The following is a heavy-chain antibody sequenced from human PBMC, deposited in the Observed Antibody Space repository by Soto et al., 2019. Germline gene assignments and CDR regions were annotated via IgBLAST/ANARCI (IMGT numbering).Heavy chain of an antibody. CDR3: ARLEGLATISYYFDY. CDR1: GDSINSDNYY. D-gene: IGHD3-9*01. CDR2: IYYRGNT. V-gene: IGHV4-39*01. J-gene: IGHJ4*02. Sequence: PSETLSLTCSVSGDSINSDNYYWGWIRQPPGKGLEWIGSIYYRGNTYYNPSLKTRVTISLDKSKSQFSLKLNSVTAADSAVYFCARLEGLATISYYFDYWGQGTRVTVSS.